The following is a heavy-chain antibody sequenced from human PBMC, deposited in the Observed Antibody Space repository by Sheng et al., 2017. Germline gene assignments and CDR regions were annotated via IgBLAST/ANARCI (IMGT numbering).Heavy chain of an antibody. Sequence: EVQVVESGGGLVQPGGSLRLSCAASGFTFSNYWMTWVRQAPGKGLEWVANIKQDGSEKYYVDSVKGRFTISRDNAKNSLYLQMNSLRAEDTAVYYCARRYCSGSTCYGYFDYWGQGTLVAVSS. CDR2: IKQDGSEK. V-gene: IGHV3-7*01. CDR3: ARRYCSGSTCYGYFDY. CDR1: GFTFSNYW. D-gene: IGHD2-15*01. J-gene: IGHJ4*02.